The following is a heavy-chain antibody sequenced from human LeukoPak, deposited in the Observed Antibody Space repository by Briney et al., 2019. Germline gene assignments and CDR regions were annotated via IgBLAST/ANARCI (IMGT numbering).Heavy chain of an antibody. V-gene: IGHV4-59*01. CDR3: ARDRELGY. D-gene: IGHD3-10*01. CDR1: GFTFDDYA. CDR2: IYNSGTT. J-gene: IGHJ4*02. Sequence: PGGSLRLSCAASGFTFDDYAMHWVRQPPGKGLEWIGYIYNSGTTNYNPSLKSRLTISVDTSKNQFSLKLTSVTAADTAVYYCARDRELGYWGQGILATVSS.